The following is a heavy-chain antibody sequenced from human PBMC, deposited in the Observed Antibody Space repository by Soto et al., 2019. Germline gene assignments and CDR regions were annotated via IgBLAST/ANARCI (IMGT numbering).Heavy chain of an antibody. D-gene: IGHD5-18*01. J-gene: IGHJ4*02. CDR3: ASNSYGYICYDY. V-gene: IGHV4-31*03. Sequence: SETLSLTCTVSGGSINNDGYSWNWLRQHPGKGLEWIGYIYYSGSTYYNPSVKSRVSMSLDTSKNQFSLKLSSVTAADTAVYYCASNSYGYICYDYWGQGTLVTVSS. CDR1: GGSINNDGYS. CDR2: IYYSGST.